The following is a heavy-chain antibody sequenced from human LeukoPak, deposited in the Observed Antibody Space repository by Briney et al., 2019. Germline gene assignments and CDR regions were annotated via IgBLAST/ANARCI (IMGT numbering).Heavy chain of an antibody. CDR2: IWYDGSNK. D-gene: IGHD3-3*01. V-gene: IGHV3-33*01. CDR3: ARDLGGLRFLEWLPPNPIWFDP. Sequence: GGSLRLTCAASGFTFSSYGMHWVRQAPGKGLEWVAVIWYDGSNKYYADSVKGRFTISRDNSKNTLYLQMNSLRAEDTAVYYCARDLGGLRFLEWLPPNPIWFDPWGQGTLVTVSS. CDR1: GFTFSSYG. J-gene: IGHJ5*02.